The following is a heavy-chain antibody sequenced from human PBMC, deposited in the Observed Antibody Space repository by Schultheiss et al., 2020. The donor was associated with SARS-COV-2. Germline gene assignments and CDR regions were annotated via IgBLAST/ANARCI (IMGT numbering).Heavy chain of an antibody. J-gene: IGHJ4*02. CDR1: GGSISSGGHY. Sequence: SETLSLTCTVSGGSISSGGHYWSWIRQHPGKGLEWIGYIYYSGSTYYNPSLKSLVTISVDTSKNQFSLKLNSVTAADTAVYYCARGLGYYQNSVYTGYFDYWGQGTLVTVSS. CDR2: IYYSGST. CDR3: ARGLGYYQNSVYTGYFDY. D-gene: IGHD3-22*01. V-gene: IGHV4-31*01.